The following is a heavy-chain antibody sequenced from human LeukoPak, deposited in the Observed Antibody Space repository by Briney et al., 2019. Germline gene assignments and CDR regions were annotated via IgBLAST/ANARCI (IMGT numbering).Heavy chain of an antibody. Sequence: SETLSLTCAVYGGSFSGYYWSWIRQPPGKGLEWIGEINHSGSTNYNPSLKSRVTISVDTSKNQFSLKLSSVTAADTAVYYCARAVFSYCSGGSCPYFDYWGQGTLVTVSS. D-gene: IGHD2-15*01. CDR3: ARAVFSYCSGGSCPYFDY. V-gene: IGHV4-34*01. CDR2: INHSGST. J-gene: IGHJ4*02. CDR1: GGSFSGYY.